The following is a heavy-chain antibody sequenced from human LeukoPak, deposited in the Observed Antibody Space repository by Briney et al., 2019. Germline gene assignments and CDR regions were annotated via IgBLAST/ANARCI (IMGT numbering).Heavy chain of an antibody. CDR2: IKQDGSDK. D-gene: IGHD2-21*02. CDR1: GFTFSTYW. CDR3: ARANCGGDCFPYYSDY. Sequence: PGGSLRLSCAASGFTFSTYWMTWVRQAPGKGLEWVANIKQDGSDKNYVDSVKGRFTISRDNAKNSLYLQMNRLRAEDTAVYYCARANCGGDCFPYYSDYWGQGTLVTVSS. J-gene: IGHJ4*02. V-gene: IGHV3-7*02.